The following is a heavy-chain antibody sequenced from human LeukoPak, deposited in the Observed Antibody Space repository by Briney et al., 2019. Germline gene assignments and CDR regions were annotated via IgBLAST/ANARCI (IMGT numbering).Heavy chain of an antibody. J-gene: IGHJ4*02. V-gene: IGHV3-30*01. CDR3: ARDVYYYDSGGFYS. CDR2: ISDGGSNK. Sequence: GGSLRLSCAASGFTFSTYAMHWVRQAPGKGLEWVAPISDGGSNKYYADSVKGRFTISRDNSKNTLYLQMNSLGAEDTAVYYCARDVYYYDSGGFYSWGPGTLVTVSS. D-gene: IGHD3-22*01. CDR1: GFTFSTYA.